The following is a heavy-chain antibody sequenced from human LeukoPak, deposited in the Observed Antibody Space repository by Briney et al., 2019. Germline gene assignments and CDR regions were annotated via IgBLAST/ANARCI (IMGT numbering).Heavy chain of an antibody. CDR3: ARSGHGFWSGRNWFDP. CDR2: IYYSGST. V-gene: IGHV4-59*01. J-gene: IGHJ5*02. Sequence: SETLSLTCTVSGGSISSYYWSWLRQPPGKGLEWIGYIYYSGSTNYNPSLKSRVTISADTSKNQFSLELSSVTAADTAVYYCARSGHGFWSGRNWFDPWGQGTLVTVSS. D-gene: IGHD3-3*01. CDR1: GGSISSYY.